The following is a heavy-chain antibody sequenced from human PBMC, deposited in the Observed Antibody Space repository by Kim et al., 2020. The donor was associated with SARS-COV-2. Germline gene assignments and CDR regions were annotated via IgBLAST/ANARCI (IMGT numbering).Heavy chain of an antibody. D-gene: IGHD3-9*01. J-gene: IGHJ5*02. CDR1: GGSISSSYYY. Sequence: SETLSLTCSVSGGSISSSYYYWGWIRQPPGKGLDWIGTVDYSGTSYYNPSLKSRVTISVDTSENQFSLHLTSVTAADTAIYYCARSYYDILTGHNWFDP. CDR2: VDYSGTS. CDR3: ARSYYDILTGHNWFDP. V-gene: IGHV4-39*01.